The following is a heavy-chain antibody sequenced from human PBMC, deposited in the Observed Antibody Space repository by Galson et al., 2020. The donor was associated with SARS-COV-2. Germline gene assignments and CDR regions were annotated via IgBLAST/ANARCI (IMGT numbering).Heavy chain of an antibody. CDR3: ARFIPETILKTIRGDHSEYIDN. D-gene: IGHD3-10*01. CDR2: IHDSGGT. CDR1: GGSITDYH. V-gene: IGHV4-34*01. Sequence: ETSETLSLTCAVYGGSITDYHWDWVRQPPGEGLEWIGEIHDSGGTTYNPSLASRVAMSRDTSKNQLSLTMTSVTAADTAVYYCARFIPETILKTIRGDHSEYIDNWGQGTLITVSS. J-gene: IGHJ4*02.